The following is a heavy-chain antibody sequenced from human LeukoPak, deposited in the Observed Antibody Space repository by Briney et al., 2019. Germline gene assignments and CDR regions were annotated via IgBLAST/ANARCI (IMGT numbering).Heavy chain of an antibody. CDR2: VYSGGST. V-gene: IGHV3-53*01. D-gene: IGHD3-22*01. J-gene: IGHJ2*01. CDR3: ANSPTYYYDNTYWYFDL. Sequence: GGSLRLSCAASGFTVSSNYMSWVRQAPGKGLEWVSVVYSGGSTYYADSVKGRFTISRDNFKNTLYLQMNSLRAEDTAVYYCANSPTYYYDNTYWYFDLWGRGTLVTVSS. CDR1: GFTVSSNY.